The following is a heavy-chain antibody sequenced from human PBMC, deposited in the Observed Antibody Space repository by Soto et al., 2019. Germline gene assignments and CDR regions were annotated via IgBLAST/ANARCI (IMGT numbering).Heavy chain of an antibody. Sequence: ASVKVSCKASGYTFTGYYIHRVRQAPGQGLEWMGWINPDSGATNYAQNFQDRVTLTSDTSISTASMDLTSLTSDDTAVYYCARGDYGTGGYPFPYFDYWGQGTLVTVSS. J-gene: IGHJ4*02. CDR3: ARGDYGTGGYPFPYFDY. D-gene: IGHD2-8*02. V-gene: IGHV1-2*02. CDR1: GYTFTGYY. CDR2: INPDSGAT.